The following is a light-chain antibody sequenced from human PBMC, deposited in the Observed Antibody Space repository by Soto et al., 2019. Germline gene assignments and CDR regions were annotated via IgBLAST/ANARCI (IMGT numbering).Light chain of an antibody. V-gene: IGLV1-40*01. CDR3: QSYDSSLSGSV. J-gene: IGLJ3*02. CDR1: SSNIGAGYD. CDR2: GNS. Sequence: QPVRTQPPSVSGAPGQRVTISWTGSSSNIGAGYDVHWYQQLPGTAPKLLIYGNSNRPSGVPDRFSGSKSGTSASLAITGLQAEDEADYYCQSYDSSLSGSVFGGGTKLTVL.